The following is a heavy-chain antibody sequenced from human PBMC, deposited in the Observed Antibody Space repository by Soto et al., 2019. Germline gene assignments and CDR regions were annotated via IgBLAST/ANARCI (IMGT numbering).Heavy chain of an antibody. CDR2: ISFDGSTE. Sequence: QVQLVESGGGVVQPGRSLRLSCAASGFTLISYAMHWVRQAPGKGLEWGAVISFDGSTEYYADSVKGRFTISRDNSKNTVYLQMNSLRSEDTAVYYCARSRHGSGSYTHFYYGLDVWGQGTTVTVSS. D-gene: IGHD3-10*01. CDR1: GFTLISYA. V-gene: IGHV3-30-3*01. CDR3: ARSRHGSGSYTHFYYGLDV. J-gene: IGHJ6*02.